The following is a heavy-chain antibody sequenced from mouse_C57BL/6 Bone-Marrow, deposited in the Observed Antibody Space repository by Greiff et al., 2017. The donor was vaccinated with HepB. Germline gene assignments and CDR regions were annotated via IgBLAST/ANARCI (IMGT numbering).Heavy chain of an antibody. J-gene: IGHJ3*01. D-gene: IGHD4-1*01. V-gene: IGHV5-9-1*02. CDR3: TRAGNWDFAY. CDR1: GFTFSSYA. Sequence: EVQRVESGEGLVKPGGSLKLSCAASGFTFSSYAMSWVRQTPEKRLEWVAYISSGGDYIYYADTVKGRFTISRDNARNTLYLQMSSLKSEDTAMYYCTRAGNWDFAYWGQGTLVTVSA. CDR2: ISSGGDYI.